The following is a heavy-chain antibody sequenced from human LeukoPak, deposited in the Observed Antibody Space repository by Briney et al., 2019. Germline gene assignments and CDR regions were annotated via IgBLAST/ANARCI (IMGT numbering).Heavy chain of an antibody. CDR1: GFTFSSYW. CDR3: AATYSDFWSGSYNWFDP. D-gene: IGHD3-3*01. Sequence: GGSLRLACAASGFTFSSYWMHWVRQAQGKGLVWVSRINSDVSSTSYAGSGKGRFTISRDNAKNTLYLQMNSLRAEDTAVYYCAATYSDFWSGSYNWFDPWGQGTLVTVSS. V-gene: IGHV3-74*01. J-gene: IGHJ5*02. CDR2: INSDVSST.